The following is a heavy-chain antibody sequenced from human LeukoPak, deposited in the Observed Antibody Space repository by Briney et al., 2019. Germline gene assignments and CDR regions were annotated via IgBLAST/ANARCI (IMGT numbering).Heavy chain of an antibody. CDR3: AANAPDSSGYKLDY. Sequence: GASVKVSCKASGYTFTSYDINWVRQATGQGLEWMGWMNPNSGDTRYAQKVQGRVTMTRNTSISTAYMELSSLRSEDTAVYYCAANAPDSSGYKLDYWGQGTLVTVSS. V-gene: IGHV1-8*01. CDR1: GYTFTSYD. CDR2: MNPNSGDT. D-gene: IGHD3-22*01. J-gene: IGHJ4*02.